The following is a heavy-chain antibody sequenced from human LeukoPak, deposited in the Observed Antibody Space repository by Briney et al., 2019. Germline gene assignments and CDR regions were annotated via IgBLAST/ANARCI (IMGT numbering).Heavy chain of an antibody. V-gene: IGHV3-23*01. Sequence: GGSLRLSCAASGFTFSSYGMSWVRQAPGKGLEWVSAISGSGGSTYYADSVKGRFTISRDNSKNTLYLQMNSLRVEDTAVYYCAKDRIWFGESFDYWGQGTLVTVSS. D-gene: IGHD3-10*01. CDR1: GFTFSSYG. CDR2: ISGSGGST. CDR3: AKDRIWFGESFDY. J-gene: IGHJ4*02.